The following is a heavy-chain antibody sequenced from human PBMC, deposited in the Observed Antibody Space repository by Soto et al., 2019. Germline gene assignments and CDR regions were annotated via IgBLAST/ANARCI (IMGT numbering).Heavy chain of an antibody. CDR3: ERDYRVITIESYGMDV. V-gene: IGHV1-46*01. D-gene: IGHD2-21*01. CDR1: GYTFTSYY. J-gene: IGHJ6*02. CDR2: INPSGGST. Sequence: QVQLVQSGAEVKKPGASVKVSCKASGYTFTSYYMHWVRQAPGQGLEWMGIINPSGGSTSYAQNFQSRVTMTRSTSTSTVNMELSGLRTEDTAEYNCERDYRVITIESYGMDVWGQGTTVTV.